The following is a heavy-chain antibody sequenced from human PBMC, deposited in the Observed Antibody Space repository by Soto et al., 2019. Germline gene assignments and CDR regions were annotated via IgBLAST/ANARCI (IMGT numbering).Heavy chain of an antibody. J-gene: IGHJ6*03. CDR2: IYYSGST. CDR3: ARLPLPFYYYMDV. Sequence: SETLSLTCTVSGGSISSSSYYWGWIRQPPGKGLEWIGSIYYSGSTYYNPSLKSRVTISVDTSKNQFSLKLSSVTAADTAVYYCARLPLPFYYYMDVWGKGTTVTVSS. CDR1: GGSISSSSYY. V-gene: IGHV4-39*01.